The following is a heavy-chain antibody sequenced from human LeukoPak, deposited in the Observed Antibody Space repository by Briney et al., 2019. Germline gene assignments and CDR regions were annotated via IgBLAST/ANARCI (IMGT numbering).Heavy chain of an antibody. D-gene: IGHD2-2*01. Sequence: GASVKVSCKASGGTFSSYAISWVRQAPGQGLEWMGGIIPIFGTANYAQKFQGRVTITTDESTSTAYMGLSSLRSEDTAVYYCARVGEVRGCSSTSCYPFDYWGQGTLVTVSS. CDR1: GGTFSSYA. CDR2: IIPIFGTA. V-gene: IGHV1-69*05. CDR3: ARVGEVRGCSSTSCYPFDY. J-gene: IGHJ4*02.